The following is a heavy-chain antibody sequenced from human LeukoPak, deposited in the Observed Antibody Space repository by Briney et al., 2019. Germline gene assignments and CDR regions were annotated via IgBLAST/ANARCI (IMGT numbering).Heavy chain of an antibody. CDR1: GFTFSSYA. Sequence: PGGSLRLSCAASGFTFSSYAMSWVRQARGKGLEWVSAISGSGGSTYYADSVKGRFTISRDNSKNTLYLQMNSLRADDTAVYYCAKAPCITMVRGVTHWFDPWGQGTLVTVSS. CDR2: ISGSGGST. CDR3: AKAPCITMVRGVTHWFDP. J-gene: IGHJ5*02. V-gene: IGHV3-23*01. D-gene: IGHD3-10*01.